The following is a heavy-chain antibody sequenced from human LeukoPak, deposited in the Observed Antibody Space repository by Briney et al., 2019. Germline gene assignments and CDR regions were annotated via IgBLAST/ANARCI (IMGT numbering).Heavy chain of an antibody. J-gene: IGHJ3*02. CDR2: IDPSDSYT. Sequence: GESLRISCKGSGYRFTSYWISWVRQMPGKGLEWMGRIDPSDSYTNYSPSFQGHLAISADKSISTAYLQWSSLKASDTAMYYCARHQLLGPCFKGVCSDAFDIWGQGTMVTVSS. D-gene: IGHD2-8*01. V-gene: IGHV5-10-1*01. CDR3: ARHQLLGPCFKGVCSDAFDI. CDR1: GYRFTSYW.